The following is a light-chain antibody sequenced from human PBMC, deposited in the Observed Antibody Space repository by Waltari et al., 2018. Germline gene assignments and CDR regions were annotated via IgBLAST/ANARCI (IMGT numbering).Light chain of an antibody. CDR1: QSISSW. CDR2: DAS. J-gene: IGKJ2*01. CDR3: QQYNSYT. V-gene: IGKV1-5*01. Sequence: DIQMTQSPSTLSASVGDRVTITCRASQSISSWLAWYQQKPGKAPKLLIYDASRLESGVPSRFSGSGSGTEFTLTISSLQPDDFATYYCQQYNSYTFGQGTKLEIK.